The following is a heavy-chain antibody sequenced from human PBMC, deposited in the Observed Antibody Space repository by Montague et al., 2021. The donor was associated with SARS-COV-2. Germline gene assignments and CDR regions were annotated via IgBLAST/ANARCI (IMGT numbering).Heavy chain of an antibody. D-gene: IGHD2-15*01. Sequence: SEALSLTCTVSGGSISRYYWSWIRQPPGKGLEWIGYIYYSGSTNYNPSLKSRVTISVDTSKNQFSLKLRSVTAADTAVYYCARRSLGDCSGGSCYSAFDPWGQGTLVTVSS. CDR1: GGSISRYY. CDR2: IYYSGST. V-gene: IGHV4-59*01. CDR3: ARRSLGDCSGGSCYSAFDP. J-gene: IGHJ5*02.